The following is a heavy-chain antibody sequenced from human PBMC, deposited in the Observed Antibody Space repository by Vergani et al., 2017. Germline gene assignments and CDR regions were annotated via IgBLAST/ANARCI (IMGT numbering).Heavy chain of an antibody. CDR1: GGTFSSYA. V-gene: IGHV1-69*18. Sequence: QVQLVQSGAEVKKPGSSVKVSCKASGGTFSSYAISWVRQAPGQGLEWMGRIIPIFGTANYAQKFQGRVTITADESTSAAYMELISLRSEDTAVYYCARGWTATYGDYSNFDYWGQGTLVTVSS. D-gene: IGHD4-17*01. J-gene: IGHJ4*02. CDR2: IIPIFGTA. CDR3: ARGWTATYGDYSNFDY.